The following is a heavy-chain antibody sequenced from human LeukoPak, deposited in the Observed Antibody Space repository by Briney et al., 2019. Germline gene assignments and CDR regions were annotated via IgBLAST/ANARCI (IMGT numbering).Heavy chain of an antibody. J-gene: IGHJ4*02. Sequence: ETLSLTCTVSGGSIDSSSYYWGWIRQPPGKGLEWVSVIYSGGSTYYADSVKGRFTISRDNSKNTLYLQMNSLRAEDTAVYYCARDRYDSSGFRGDYWGQGTLVTVSS. CDR2: IYSGGST. V-gene: IGHV3-66*01. D-gene: IGHD3-22*01. CDR3: ARDRYDSSGFRGDY. CDR1: GGSIDSSSYY.